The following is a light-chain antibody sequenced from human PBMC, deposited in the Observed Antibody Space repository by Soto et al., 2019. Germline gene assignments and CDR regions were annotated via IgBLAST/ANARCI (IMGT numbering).Light chain of an antibody. CDR1: HNVDIY. J-gene: IGKJ5*01. Sequence: EVVLTQSPATLSLSPGETATLSCRASHNVDIYLAWYQQKPGQAPRLLIYDASNRATGIPARFSGSGSGTHFTLTISSLEPEDSAVYYCQQRKHWPPLTFGQGTRLE. V-gene: IGKV3-11*01. CDR2: DAS. CDR3: QQRKHWPPLT.